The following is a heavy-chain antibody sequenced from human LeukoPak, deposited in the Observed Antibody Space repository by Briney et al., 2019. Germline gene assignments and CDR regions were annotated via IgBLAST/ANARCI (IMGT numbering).Heavy chain of an antibody. D-gene: IGHD3-22*01. CDR1: GGSLSDYY. V-gene: IGHV4-34*01. J-gene: IGHJ1*01. Sequence: PSETLSLTPAVYGGSLSDYYCSWIRQPPGKGLEWIGEINHGGSTNYNPSLKSRVTISVDTSKNQFSLKLTSVTAADTAVYYCAHSSAFQQAWGQGTLVTVSS. CDR2: INHGGST. CDR3: AHSSAFQQA.